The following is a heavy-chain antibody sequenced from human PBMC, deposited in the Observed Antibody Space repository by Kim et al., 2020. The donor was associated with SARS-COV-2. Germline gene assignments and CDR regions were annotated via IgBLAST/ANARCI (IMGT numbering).Heavy chain of an antibody. CDR1: GFTFSSYS. D-gene: IGHD5-12*01. CDR3: ARAGYTLNERYYYYGMDV. J-gene: IGHJ6*02. Sequence: GGSLRLSCAASGFTFSSYSMNWVRQAPGKGLEWVSSISSSSSYIYYADSVKGRFTISRDNAKNSLYLQMNSLRAEDTAVYYCARAGYTLNERYYYYGMDVWGQGTTVTVSS. V-gene: IGHV3-21*01. CDR2: ISSSSSYI.